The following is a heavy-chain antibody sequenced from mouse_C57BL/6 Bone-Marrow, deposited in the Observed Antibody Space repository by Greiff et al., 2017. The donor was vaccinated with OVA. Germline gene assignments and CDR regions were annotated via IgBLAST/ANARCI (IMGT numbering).Heavy chain of an antibody. J-gene: IGHJ2*01. V-gene: IGHV5-6*02. CDR2: ISSGGSYT. Sequence: EVKLVESGGDLVKPGGSLKLSCAASGFTFSSYGMSWVRQTPDKRLEWVATISSGGSYTYYPDSVKGRFTLSRDNAKNTLYLQMSSLKSEDTAMYYCARRGGYWGQGTTLTVSS. CDR3: ARRGGY. CDR1: GFTFSSYG.